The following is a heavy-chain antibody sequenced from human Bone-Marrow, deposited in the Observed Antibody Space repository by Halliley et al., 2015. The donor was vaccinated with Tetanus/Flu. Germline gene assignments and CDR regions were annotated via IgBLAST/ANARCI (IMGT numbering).Heavy chain of an antibody. CDR3: AAWTGEFRGSPGYFDP. J-gene: IGHJ5*02. CDR1: GGSISSRNW. Sequence: TLSLTCAVSGGSISSRNWWSWVRQSPEKGLEWIGQIYHTGATNYNPSLKSRVIISVDTSKNQFSLNRNSVTAADTAVYYCAAWTGEFRGSPGYFDPWGQGTLVTVSS. V-gene: IGHV4-4*02. D-gene: IGHD3-16*01. CDR2: IYHTGAT.